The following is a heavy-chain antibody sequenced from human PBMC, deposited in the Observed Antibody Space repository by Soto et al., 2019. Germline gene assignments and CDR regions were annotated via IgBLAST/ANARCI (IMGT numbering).Heavy chain of an antibody. V-gene: IGHV3-30*18. D-gene: IGHD1-26*01. CDR2: ISYDGRNT. CDR1: GVTFSSYG. CDR3: AKMRYSAKYRATLDY. J-gene: IGHJ4*02. Sequence: GGYLRLSCAASGVTFSSYGMHWVRQAPGKGLEWVALISYDGRNTHYADSVKGRFTISRDNSKNTLYVLMNSLRAEDTAVYYCAKMRYSAKYRATLDYRGQGTLVTGSS.